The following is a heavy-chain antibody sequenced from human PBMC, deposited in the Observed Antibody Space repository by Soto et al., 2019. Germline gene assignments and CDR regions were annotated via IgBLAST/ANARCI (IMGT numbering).Heavy chain of an antibody. CDR3: TRGYTNFDY. Sequence: QVQLQESGPGLVKPSETLSLTCTVSGGSINNYYCSWLRQPPGKGLEWIGHIYYSGSTNYHPSRKSLVSVSVDPSKRPCSLKLTSVATAAPAVYYCTRGYTNFDYCGQVTLVTVSS. CDR2: IYYSGST. V-gene: IGHV4-59*01. D-gene: IGHD5-18*01. CDR1: GGSINNYY. J-gene: IGHJ4*02.